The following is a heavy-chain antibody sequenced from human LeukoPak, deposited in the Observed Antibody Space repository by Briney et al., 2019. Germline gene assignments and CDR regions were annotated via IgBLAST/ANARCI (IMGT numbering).Heavy chain of an antibody. D-gene: IGHD2-2*01. J-gene: IGHJ5*02. CDR2: IYYSGST. CDR1: GGSISNSSYY. CDR3: ARRGYCSSTSCYEYWFDP. V-gene: IGHV4-39*01. Sequence: SETLSLTCTVSGGSISNSSYYWGWIRPPPGKGLEWIGIIYYSGSTYYNPSLKSRLTISVDTSKNQFSLKLSSVTATDTAVYYCARRGYCSSTSCYEYWFDPWGQGTLVTVSS.